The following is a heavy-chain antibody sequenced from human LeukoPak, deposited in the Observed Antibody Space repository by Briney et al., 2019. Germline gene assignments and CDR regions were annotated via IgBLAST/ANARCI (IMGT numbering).Heavy chain of an antibody. V-gene: IGHV3-64*01. J-gene: IGHJ4*02. Sequence: GGSLRLSCAASGFTFSSYAMHWVRQAPGKGLEYVSAISSKGGSTYYANSVKGRFTISRDNSKNTLYLQMGSLRAEDMAVYYCARDRYYGSGSYYRAFDYWGQGTLVTVSS. D-gene: IGHD3-10*01. CDR1: GFTFSSYA. CDR2: ISSKGGST. CDR3: ARDRYYGSGSYYRAFDY.